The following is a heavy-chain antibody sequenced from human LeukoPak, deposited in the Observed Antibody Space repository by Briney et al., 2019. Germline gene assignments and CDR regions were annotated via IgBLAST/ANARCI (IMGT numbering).Heavy chain of an antibody. J-gene: IGHJ4*02. CDR1: GFIFNNFW. V-gene: IGHV3-30*18. CDR2: ISYDGSNK. D-gene: IGHD3-16*02. CDR3: AKERGYDYVWGSYRYTYFDY. Sequence: GGSLRLSCAASGFIFNNFWMHWVRQAPGKGLEWVAVISYDGSNKYYADSVKGRFTISRDNSKNTLYLQMNSLRAEDTAVYYCAKERGYDYVWGSYRYTYFDYWGQGTLVTVSS.